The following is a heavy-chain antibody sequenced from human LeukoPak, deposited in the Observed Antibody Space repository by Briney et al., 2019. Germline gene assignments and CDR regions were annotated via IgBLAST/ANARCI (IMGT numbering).Heavy chain of an antibody. D-gene: IGHD4-17*01. V-gene: IGHV1-18*01. CDR2: ISAYNGNT. CDR3: ARDPFEDPDYGDYENYFDY. J-gene: IGHJ4*02. CDR1: GYTFTSYG. Sequence: GASVKVSCKASGYTFTSYGISWVRQAPGQGLEWMGWISAYNGNTNYAQKLQGRVTMTTDASTSTAYMELRSLRSDDTAVYYCARDPFEDPDYGDYENYFDYWGQGTLVTVSS.